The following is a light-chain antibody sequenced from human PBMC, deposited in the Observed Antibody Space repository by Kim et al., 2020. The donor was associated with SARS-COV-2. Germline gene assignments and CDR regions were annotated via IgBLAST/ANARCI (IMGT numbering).Light chain of an antibody. CDR3: QQYNDWPPLT. CDR1: QRVSRK. Sequence: PSCRASQRVSRKLAWSQHKPRQPPRRLISGASTRSTGVPARLSGRGYGTEFTITISSLQSEDFAVYYCQQYNDWPPLTFGQGTRLEIK. CDR2: GAS. V-gene: IGKV3-15*01. J-gene: IGKJ5*01.